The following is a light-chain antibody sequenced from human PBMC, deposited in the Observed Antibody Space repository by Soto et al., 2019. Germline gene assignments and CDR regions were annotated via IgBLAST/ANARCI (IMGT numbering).Light chain of an antibody. Sequence: AIQLTQSPSSLSASVGDRFTITCRASQGISSALAWYQQKPGKAPKLLIYDASSLESGVPSRFSGSGSGTEFTLTISSLQPEDFAAYYCQQFKSYPLTFGGGTKVEIK. CDR3: QQFKSYPLT. J-gene: IGKJ4*01. V-gene: IGKV1-13*02. CDR1: QGISSA. CDR2: DAS.